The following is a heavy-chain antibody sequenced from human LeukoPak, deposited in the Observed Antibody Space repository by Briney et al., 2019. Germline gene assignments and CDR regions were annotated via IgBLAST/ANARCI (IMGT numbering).Heavy chain of an antibody. D-gene: IGHD4-23*01. J-gene: IGHJ4*02. CDR1: GYTFTGYY. CDR2: TNPNSGGT. Sequence: AAVKVSCKASGYTFTGYYTHWVRQPPGQGLEWMGWTNPNSGGTNYAQKFHGRVRMTRDTSISTANMELSRLRSEDTAVYYCARAGERWSFHFDYWGQGTLVTVSS. CDR3: ARAGERWSFHFDY. V-gene: IGHV1-2*02.